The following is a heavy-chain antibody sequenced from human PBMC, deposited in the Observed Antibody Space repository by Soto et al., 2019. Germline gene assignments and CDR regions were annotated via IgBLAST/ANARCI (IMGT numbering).Heavy chain of an antibody. Sequence: PGGSLRLSCAASGFSFSSYSMNGVRQAPGKGLEWVSSISSSASHINYADSVKGRFTISRDNAKKSLYLQMNSLRAEDTAVYYCGRSPGYTNGWYDYWGQGTVVTVSS. CDR2: ISSSASHI. V-gene: IGHV3-21*01. D-gene: IGHD6-19*01. CDR3: GRSPGYTNGWYDY. J-gene: IGHJ4*02. CDR1: GFSFSSYS.